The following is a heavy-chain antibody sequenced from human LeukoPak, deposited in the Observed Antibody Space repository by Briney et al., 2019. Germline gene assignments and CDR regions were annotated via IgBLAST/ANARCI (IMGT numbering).Heavy chain of an antibody. V-gene: IGHV3-11*01. J-gene: IGHJ6*02. CDR2: ISSSGNII. Sequence: PGGSLRLSCAASGFTFSDYYMSWIRQAPGKGLEWVSYISSSGNIIYYADSVKGRFTISRDNAKNSLYLQMNSLRAEDTAVYYCARDCLPQYGMDVWGQGTTVTVSS. D-gene: IGHD5/OR15-5a*01. CDR1: GFTFSDYY. CDR3: ARDCLPQYGMDV.